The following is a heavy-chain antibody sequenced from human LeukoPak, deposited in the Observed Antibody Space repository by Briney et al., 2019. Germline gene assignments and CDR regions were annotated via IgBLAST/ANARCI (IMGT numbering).Heavy chain of an antibody. V-gene: IGHV1-24*01. CDR1: GYTLTELS. Sequence: ASVKVSCKVSGYTLTELSMHWVRQAPGKGLEWMGGFDPEDGETIYAQKFQGRVTKTEDTSTDTAYMELSSLRSEDTAVYYCAKVGGPLFGDAFDIWGQGTMVTVSS. J-gene: IGHJ3*02. CDR2: FDPEDGET. D-gene: IGHD3-10*01. CDR3: AKVGGPLFGDAFDI.